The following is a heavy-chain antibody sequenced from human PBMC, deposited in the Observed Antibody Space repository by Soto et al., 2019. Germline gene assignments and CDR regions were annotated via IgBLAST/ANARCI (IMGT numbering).Heavy chain of an antibody. D-gene: IGHD5-18*01. CDR3: ATGRDTAMTWDY. J-gene: IGHJ4*02. V-gene: IGHV4-59*01. CDR1: GGSISSYY. Sequence: SETLSLTCTVSGGSISSYYWSWIRQPPGKGLEWIGYIYYSGSTNYNPSLKSRVTISVDTSKNQFSLKLSSVTAADTAVYYCATGRDTAMTWDYWGQGTLVTVSS. CDR2: IYYSGST.